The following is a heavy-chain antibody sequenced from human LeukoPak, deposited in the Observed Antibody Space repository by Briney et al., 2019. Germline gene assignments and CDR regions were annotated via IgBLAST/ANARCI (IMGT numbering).Heavy chain of an antibody. J-gene: IGHJ4*02. CDR3: TRRGEAMDPFDY. D-gene: IGHD3-10*01. CDR1: AYGSISYC. CDR2: IYPGDSDA. Sequence: GESLKIFSSNAAYGSISYCNGRWIQMPGKGLEWMGIIYPGDSDARYSPSFQGQVTISADKSINTAYLQWSSLKASDTAIYYCTRRGEAMDPFDYWGQGTLVTVSS. V-gene: IGHV5-51*01.